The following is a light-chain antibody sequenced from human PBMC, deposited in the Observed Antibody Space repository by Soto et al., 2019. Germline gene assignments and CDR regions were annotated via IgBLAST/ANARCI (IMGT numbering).Light chain of an antibody. CDR2: DAS. V-gene: IGKV1-5*01. CDR3: QQYEDYWT. Sequence: DIQMTQSPSTLSASVGDRVTITCRASQSISNWLAWYQLKPGKAPKILIYDASNMESGVPSRFSGSGSGTEFTLTISSLHADDFATYYCQQYEDYWTFGQGTKVEIK. J-gene: IGKJ1*01. CDR1: QSISNW.